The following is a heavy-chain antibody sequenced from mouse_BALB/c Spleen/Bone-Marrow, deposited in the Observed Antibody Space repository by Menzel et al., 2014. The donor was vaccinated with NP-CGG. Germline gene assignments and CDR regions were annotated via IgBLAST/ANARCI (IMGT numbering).Heavy chain of an antibody. J-gene: IGHJ3*01. CDR3: AREGDYDGFAY. CDR2: INPSTGYT. Sequence: QVQLQQPGAELAKPGASVKMSCKASGYTFTSYWMHWVKRRPGQGLEWIGYINPSTGYTEYNQKFKDKATLTADKSSSTAYMQLSSLTSEDSAVYYCAREGDYDGFAYWGQGTLVTVSA. CDR1: GYTFTSYW. V-gene: IGHV1-7*01. D-gene: IGHD2-4*01.